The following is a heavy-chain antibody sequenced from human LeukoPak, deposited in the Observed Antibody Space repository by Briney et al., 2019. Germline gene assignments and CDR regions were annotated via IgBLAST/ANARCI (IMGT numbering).Heavy chain of an antibody. CDR2: MNPKSGNT. J-gene: IGHJ5*02. V-gene: IGHV1-8*01. CDR1: GYTFSNYD. CDR3: AREYSSSWPPCDP. Sequence: ASVKVSCKASGYTFSNYDINWVRQATGQGLEWMGWMNPKSGNTGYAQNFQGRVTMTTDTSTSTAYMELRSLRSDDTAVYYGAREYSSSWPPCDPWGQGTLVTVSS. D-gene: IGHD6-13*01.